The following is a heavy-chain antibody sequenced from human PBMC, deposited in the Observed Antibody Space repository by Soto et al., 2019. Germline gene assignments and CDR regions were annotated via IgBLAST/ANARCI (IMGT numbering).Heavy chain of an antibody. CDR3: ARGDTRRTGAFDI. Sequence: GESLKISCKGSGYTFSDYWIVWVRQMPGKGLEWMGIIYPGDSDTRYSPSFQGQVTISADKSISTAYLQWSSLMASDTAMFYCARGDTRRTGAFDIWGQGTMVTVSS. V-gene: IGHV5-51*01. CDR2: IYPGDSDT. CDR1: GYTFSDYW. D-gene: IGHD3-22*01. J-gene: IGHJ3*02.